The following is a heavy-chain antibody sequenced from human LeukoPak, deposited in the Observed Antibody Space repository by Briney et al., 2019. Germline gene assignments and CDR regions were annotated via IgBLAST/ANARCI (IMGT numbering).Heavy chain of an antibody. J-gene: IGHJ3*02. D-gene: IGHD5-18*01. Sequence: PGGSLRLSCAASGFTFSSYSMNWVRQAPGKGLEWVSSISSSSSYIYYADSVKGRFTISRDNAKNSLYLQMNSLRAEDTAVHYCARDSGIQLWGRDAFDIWGQGAMVTVSS. CDR1: GFTFSSYS. CDR3: ARDSGIQLWGRDAFDI. V-gene: IGHV3-21*01. CDR2: ISSSSSYI.